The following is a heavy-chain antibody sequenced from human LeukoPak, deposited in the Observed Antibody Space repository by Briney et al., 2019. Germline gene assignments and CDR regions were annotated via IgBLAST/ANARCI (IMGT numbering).Heavy chain of an antibody. Sequence: WGSLRLSCAASGFTVSRYYISWVRQAPGKGLEWVSVIYSGGSTYYADSVKGRFTISRDNSKNTLYLQMNSLRAEDTAVYYCARGDSVVTAAYWGQGTLVTVSS. CDR3: ARGDSVVTAAY. CDR1: GFTVSRYY. J-gene: IGHJ4*02. CDR2: IYSGGST. V-gene: IGHV3-53*01. D-gene: IGHD2-21*02.